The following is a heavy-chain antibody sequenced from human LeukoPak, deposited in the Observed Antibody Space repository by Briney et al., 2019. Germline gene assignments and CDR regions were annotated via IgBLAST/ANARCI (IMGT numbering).Heavy chain of an antibody. Sequence: PGGSLRLSCAASGFTFSSYAMHWVRQAPGKGLEWMAVISYDGSNKYYGDSVKGRFTISRDNSKNTLYLQMNSLRAEDTAVYYCARDLGYCSSTSCRRVFFDYWGQGTLVTVSS. CDR3: ARDLGYCSSTSCRRVFFDY. D-gene: IGHD2-2*01. J-gene: IGHJ4*02. CDR2: ISYDGSNK. V-gene: IGHV3-30*04. CDR1: GFTFSSYA.